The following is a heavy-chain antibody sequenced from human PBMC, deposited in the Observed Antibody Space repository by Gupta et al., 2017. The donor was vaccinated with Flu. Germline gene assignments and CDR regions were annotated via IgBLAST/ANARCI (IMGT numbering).Heavy chain of an antibody. V-gene: IGHV3-23*01. CDR3: AKMGHDSSGPTLGDDAFDI. CDR1: GFTFSSYA. D-gene: IGHD3-22*01. Sequence: EVQLLESGGGLVQPGGSLRLSCAASGFTFSSYAMSWVCQAPGKGLEWVSAISGSGGSTYYAVSVKGRFTISRDNSKNTLYLQMNSLRAEDTAVYYCAKMGHDSSGPTLGDDAFDIWGQGTMVTVSS. J-gene: IGHJ3*02. CDR2: ISGSGGST.